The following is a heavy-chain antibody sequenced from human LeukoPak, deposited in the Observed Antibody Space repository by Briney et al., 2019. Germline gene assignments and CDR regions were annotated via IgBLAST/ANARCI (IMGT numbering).Heavy chain of an antibody. Sequence: GGSLRLSCAASGFTFSTYAMSWVRQAPGKGLEWVSGISGRGGSTYYADSVKGRFTISRDNSKNTLYLQMNSLRAEDTAVYYCAKDKSCSTVSCYVGYWGQGTLVTVSS. CDR3: AKDKSCSTVSCYVGY. J-gene: IGHJ4*02. D-gene: IGHD2-2*01. V-gene: IGHV3-23*01. CDR2: ISGRGGST. CDR1: GFTFSTYA.